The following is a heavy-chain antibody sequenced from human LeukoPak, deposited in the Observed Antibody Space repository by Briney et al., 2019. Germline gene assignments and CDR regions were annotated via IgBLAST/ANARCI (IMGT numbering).Heavy chain of an antibody. J-gene: IGHJ4*02. Sequence: GGSLRLSCAASGFTFSSHWMHWVRQGPGKGLVWVSHISSDGSSTNYADSVKGRFTISRDNAKNTLYLQMNSLRAEDTAVYYCAKFRVRGVIGCLDYWGQGTLVTVSS. CDR1: GFTFSSHW. D-gene: IGHD3-10*01. V-gene: IGHV3-74*01. CDR3: AKFRVRGVIGCLDY. CDR2: ISSDGSST.